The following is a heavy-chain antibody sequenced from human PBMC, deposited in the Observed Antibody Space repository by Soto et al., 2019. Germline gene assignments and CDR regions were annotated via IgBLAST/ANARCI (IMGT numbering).Heavy chain of an antibody. CDR2: ISAYNGNT. CDR3: AKQADYDILTGYYNPRFDY. J-gene: IGHJ4*02. V-gene: IGHV1-18*01. D-gene: IGHD3-9*01. CDR1: GYTFTSYG. Sequence: QVQLVQSGAEVKKPGASVKVSCKASGYTFTSYGINWVRQAPGQGLEWMGWISAYNGNTNYAQKLQGRVTMTTDTPTSPACMERRGLGSDDTAVYYCAKQADYDILTGYYNPRFDYWGQGTLVTVSS.